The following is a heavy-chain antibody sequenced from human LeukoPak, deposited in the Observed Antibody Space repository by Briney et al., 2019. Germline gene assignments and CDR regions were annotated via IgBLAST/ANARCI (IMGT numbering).Heavy chain of an antibody. CDR3: TRHVYDFWSGALNGYYYMDV. D-gene: IGHD3-3*01. J-gene: IGHJ6*03. CDR1: GGSFSGYC. V-gene: IGHV4-34*01. Sequence: PSETLSLTCAVYGGSFSGYCWSWIRQPPGKGLEWIGEINYSGSTNYNPSLKSRVTISVDMSKNQFSLKLSSVTAADTAVYYCTRHVYDFWSGALNGYYYMDVWGKGTTVTVSS. CDR2: INYSGST.